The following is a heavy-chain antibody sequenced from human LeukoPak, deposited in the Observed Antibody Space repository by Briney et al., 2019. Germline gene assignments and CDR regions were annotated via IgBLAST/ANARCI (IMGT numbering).Heavy chain of an antibody. J-gene: IGHJ4*02. D-gene: IGHD6-6*01. CDR1: GGSISSSSYY. V-gene: IGHV4-39*07. Sequence: SETLSLTCTVSGGSISSSSYYWGWIRQPPGKGLEWIGSIYYSGSTNYNPSLKSRVTISVDTSKNQFSLKLSSVTAADTSVYYCARGEDTSSSIDYWGQGTLVTVSS. CDR2: IYYSGST. CDR3: ARGEDTSSSIDY.